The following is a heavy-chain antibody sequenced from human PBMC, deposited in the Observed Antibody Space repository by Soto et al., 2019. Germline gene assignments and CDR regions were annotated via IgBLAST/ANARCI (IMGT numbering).Heavy chain of an antibody. CDR3: ARAPRTDDFWSGYQPTAGFDP. Sequence: QVQLQESGPGLVKPSQTLSLTCTVSGGSISSGGYYWSWIRQPPGKGLEWIGYIYNSGSTYYNPSLKSRVTISVDTSKNQFSLKLSSVTAADTAVYYCARAPRTDDFWSGYQPTAGFDPWGQGTLVTVSS. J-gene: IGHJ5*02. CDR1: GGSISSGGYY. D-gene: IGHD3-3*01. V-gene: IGHV4-31*03. CDR2: IYNSGST.